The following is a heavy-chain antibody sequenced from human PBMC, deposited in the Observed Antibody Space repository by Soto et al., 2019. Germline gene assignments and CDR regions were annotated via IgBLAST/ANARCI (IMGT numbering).Heavy chain of an antibody. Sequence: ASVKVSCKASGYTFTSYGISWVRQAPGQGLEWTGWISAYNGNTNYAQKLQGRVTMTTDTSTSTAYMELRSLRSDDTAVYYCARIIVVVPADPYYYYYYMDVWGKGTTVTVSS. D-gene: IGHD2-2*01. J-gene: IGHJ6*03. V-gene: IGHV1-18*01. CDR3: ARIIVVVPADPYYYYYYMDV. CDR2: ISAYNGNT. CDR1: GYTFTSYG.